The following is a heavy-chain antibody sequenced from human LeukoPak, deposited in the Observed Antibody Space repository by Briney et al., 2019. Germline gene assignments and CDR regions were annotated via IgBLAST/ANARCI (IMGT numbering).Heavy chain of an antibody. V-gene: IGHV4-59*01. D-gene: IGHD3-10*01. CDR3: ARWGEASALRVHAFDV. Sequence: SETLSLTCTVSGDSISSYYWNWIRQPPGKGLEWIGYGHYSGSTKYNPSLNSRVTFSVDTSKNQFSLKLRSVTAADTAVYYCARWGEASALRVHAFDVWGQGTMVTVSS. J-gene: IGHJ3*01. CDR1: GDSISSYY. CDR2: GHYSGST.